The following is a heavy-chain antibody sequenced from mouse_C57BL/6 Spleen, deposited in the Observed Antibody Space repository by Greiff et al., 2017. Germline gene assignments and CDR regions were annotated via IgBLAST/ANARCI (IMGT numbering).Heavy chain of an antibody. D-gene: IGHD2-4*01. V-gene: IGHV1-82*01. J-gene: IGHJ2*01. CDR2: IYPGDGDT. CDR1: GYAFSSSW. Sequence: VQLQQSGPELVKPGASVKISCKASGYAFSSSWMNWVKQRPGKGLEWIGRIYPGDGDTNYNGKFKGKATLTADKSSSTAYMQLSSLTSEDSAVSFCAWGGLRRGDWGQGTTLTVSS. CDR3: AWGGLRRGD.